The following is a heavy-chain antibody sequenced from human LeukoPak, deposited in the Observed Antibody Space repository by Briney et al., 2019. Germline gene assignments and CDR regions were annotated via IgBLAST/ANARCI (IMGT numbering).Heavy chain of an antibody. CDR2: ISSSGSTI. Sequence: HPGGSLRLSCAASGFTFSSYEMNWVRQAPGKGLEWVSYISSSGSTIYYADSVKGRFTISRDNAKNSLYLQMNSLRAEDTAVYYCARAGTYNWNSPGYFDYWGQGTLVTVSS. CDR1: GFTFSSYE. V-gene: IGHV3-48*03. CDR3: ARAGTYNWNSPGYFDY. D-gene: IGHD1-7*01. J-gene: IGHJ4*02.